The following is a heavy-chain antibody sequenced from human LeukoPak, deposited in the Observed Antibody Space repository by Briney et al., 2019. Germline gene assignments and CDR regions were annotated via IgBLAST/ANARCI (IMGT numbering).Heavy chain of an antibody. CDR1: GGSISSYY. Sequence: SETLSLTCTVSGGSISSYYWSWIRQPPGKGLEWIGYIYYSGSTNYNPSLKSRVTISVDTSKNQFSLKLSSVTAADTAVYYCARGLGELRGWFDPWGQGALVTVSS. J-gene: IGHJ5*02. D-gene: IGHD3-10*01. CDR3: ARGLGELRGWFDP. CDR2: IYYSGST. V-gene: IGHV4-59*08.